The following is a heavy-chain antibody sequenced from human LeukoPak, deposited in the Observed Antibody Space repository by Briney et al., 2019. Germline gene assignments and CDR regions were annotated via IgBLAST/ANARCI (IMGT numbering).Heavy chain of an antibody. CDR3: AQSLGSGNWIGNWFDP. CDR1: GGSISSSSHS. J-gene: IGHJ5*02. D-gene: IGHD1-1*01. Sequence: PSETLSLTCTVSGGSISSSSHSWGWIRQPPGKGLEWTGTIYYTGRTYYNPSLEGRLTISVDTSKNQFSLKLTSVTAADTAIYYCAQSLGSGNWIGNWFDPWGQGTLVTVSS. V-gene: IGHV4-39*01. CDR2: IYYTGRT.